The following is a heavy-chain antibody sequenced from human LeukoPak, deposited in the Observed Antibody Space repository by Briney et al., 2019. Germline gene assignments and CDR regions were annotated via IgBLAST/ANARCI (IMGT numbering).Heavy chain of an antibody. V-gene: IGHV3-74*01. Sequence: GGSLRLSCTASGFIFSDYWMQWVRQVPSEGLVWVARTNRDETSTTYADSVKGRFTISRDNAKNTLSLEMNSLRAEDTAVYYCARVRDGGAADFWGQGTLVTVSS. CDR1: GFIFSDYW. J-gene: IGHJ4*02. CDR3: ARVRDGGAADF. CDR2: TNRDETST. D-gene: IGHD4-23*01.